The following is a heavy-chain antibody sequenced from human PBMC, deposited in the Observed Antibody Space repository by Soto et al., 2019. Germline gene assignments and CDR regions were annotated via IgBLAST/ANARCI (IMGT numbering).Heavy chain of an antibody. D-gene: IGHD1-26*01. Sequence: PGKGLEWIGYIYYSWSTYYNPSLKSRVTISVDTSKNQFSLKLSSVTAADTAVYYCAKESSGSVGALHTCGPGIPVTVS. J-gene: IGHJ3*02. CDR2: IYYSWST. V-gene: IGHV4-30-4*01. CDR3: AKESSGSVGALHT.